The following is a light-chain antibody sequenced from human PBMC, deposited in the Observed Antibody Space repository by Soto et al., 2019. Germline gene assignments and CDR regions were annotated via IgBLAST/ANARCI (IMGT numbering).Light chain of an antibody. J-gene: IGKJ1*01. Sequence: EIVMTQPPATLSVSPVERATLSCMASQSVSSNLAWYQQKPGQAPRLLIYGASTRATGIPARFSGSGSGTEFTLTISSLQSEDFAVYYCQQYNNWPPWTFGQGTKVDIK. CDR1: QSVSSN. CDR2: GAS. V-gene: IGKV3-15*01. CDR3: QQYNNWPPWT.